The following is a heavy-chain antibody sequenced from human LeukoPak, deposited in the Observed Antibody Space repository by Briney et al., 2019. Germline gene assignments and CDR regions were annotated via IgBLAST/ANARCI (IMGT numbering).Heavy chain of an antibody. Sequence: SVKVSCKASGGTFSSYAISWVRQAPGLGLEWMGGIIPIFGTANYAQKFQGRVTITTDESTSTAYMELSSLRSEDTAVYYCASSFARYCSSTSCPFDYWGQGTLVTVSS. CDR3: ASSFARYCSSTSCPFDY. D-gene: IGHD2-2*01. J-gene: IGHJ4*02. CDR1: GGTFSSYA. CDR2: IIPIFGTA. V-gene: IGHV1-69*05.